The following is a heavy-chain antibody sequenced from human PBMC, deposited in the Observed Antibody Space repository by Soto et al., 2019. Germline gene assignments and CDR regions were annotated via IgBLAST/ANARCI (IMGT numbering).Heavy chain of an antibody. Sequence: QVQLVQSGAEVTKPGASVKVSCKTSGYPFSTYGLSWVRQAPGQGLEWMGWSVANSGNTIYAQKFQGRVTMYTDRSTNTPYMELRSLTSDDSALYYCARVAGYGSGNGLFAKWSQGTVVPVS. J-gene: IGHJ1*01. V-gene: IGHV1-18*01. D-gene: IGHD3-10*01. CDR2: SVANSGNT. CDR1: GYPFSTYG. CDR3: ARVAGYGSGNGLFAK.